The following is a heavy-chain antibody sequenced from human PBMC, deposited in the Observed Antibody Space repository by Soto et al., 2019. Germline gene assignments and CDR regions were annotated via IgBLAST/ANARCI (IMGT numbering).Heavy chain of an antibody. V-gene: IGHV3-23*01. Sequence: GGSLRLSCAASGVNFSSYAMNWVRQAPGKGLEWVSTISDTGGGTFYAGSVKGRFTISRDNPKNTLYLQMHSLRADDSAIYFCAVGRHKTSGSNTWFDPWGRGTLVTVSS. D-gene: IGHD3-22*01. CDR3: AVGRHKTSGSNTWFDP. CDR2: ISDTGGGT. CDR1: GVNFSSYA. J-gene: IGHJ5*02.